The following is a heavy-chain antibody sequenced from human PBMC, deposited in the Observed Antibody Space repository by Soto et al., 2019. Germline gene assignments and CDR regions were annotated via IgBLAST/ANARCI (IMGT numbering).Heavy chain of an antibody. D-gene: IGHD2-15*01. Sequence: ASVKVSCKASGGTFSSYAISWVRQAPGQGLEWMGGIIPIFGTANYAQKFQGRVTITADESTSTAYMELSSLRSEDTAVYYCARGKIVVAAEYYFDYWGQGTLVTVSS. J-gene: IGHJ4*02. CDR3: ARGKIVVAAEYYFDY. V-gene: IGHV1-69*13. CDR2: IIPIFGTA. CDR1: GGTFSSYA.